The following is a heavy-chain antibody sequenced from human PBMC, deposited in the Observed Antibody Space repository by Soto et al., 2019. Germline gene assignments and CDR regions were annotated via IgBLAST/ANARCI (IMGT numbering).Heavy chain of an antibody. D-gene: IGHD4-17*01. V-gene: IGHV4-39*01. CDR3: ASLDYGDYVY. Sequence: SETLSLTCTVSGGSISSSSYYWGWIRQPPGKGLEWIGSIYYSGSTYYNPSLKSRVTISVDTSKNQFSLKLSSVTAADTAVYYCASLDYGDYVYWGQGTLVTVSS. J-gene: IGHJ4*02. CDR1: GGSISSSSYY. CDR2: IYYSGST.